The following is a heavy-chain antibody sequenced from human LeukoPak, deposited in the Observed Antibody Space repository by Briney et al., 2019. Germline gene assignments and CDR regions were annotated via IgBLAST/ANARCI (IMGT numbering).Heavy chain of an antibody. CDR3: ARGLERLAAAAAADFDY. Sequence: GASVKVSCKASGYTFTGYYMHWVRQAPGQGLEWMGWINPNSGGTNYAQKFQGRVTMTRDTSISTAYMELSRLISDDTAVYYCARGLERLAAAAAADFDYWGQGTLVTVSS. CDR2: INPNSGGT. CDR1: GYTFTGYY. D-gene: IGHD6-13*01. J-gene: IGHJ4*02. V-gene: IGHV1-2*02.